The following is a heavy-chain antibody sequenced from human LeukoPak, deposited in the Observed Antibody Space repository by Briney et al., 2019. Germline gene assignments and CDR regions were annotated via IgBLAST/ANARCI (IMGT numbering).Heavy chain of an antibody. D-gene: IGHD5-12*01. CDR2: IYYRGRT. Sequence: PSETLSLTCTVSGGSISNYYWSWIRQPPGKGLEWIGYIYYRGRTNYNPSLKSRVTISVDTSKNQFSLKLSSVTAVDTAGYYCARVHSGYDFGNRKYYYFDYWGQGTLVTVSS. J-gene: IGHJ4*02. CDR3: ARVHSGYDFGNRKYYYFDY. CDR1: GGSISNYY. V-gene: IGHV4-59*08.